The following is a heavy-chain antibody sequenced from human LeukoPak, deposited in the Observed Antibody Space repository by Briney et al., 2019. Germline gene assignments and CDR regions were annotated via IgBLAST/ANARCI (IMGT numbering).Heavy chain of an antibody. J-gene: IGHJ4*02. CDR2: INHSGST. CDR3: ARAPGITMIVV. V-gene: IGHV4-34*01. CDR1: GGSFSGYY. D-gene: IGHD3-22*01. Sequence: SETLSLTCAVYGGSFSGYYWSWIRQPPGKGLEWIGEINHSGSTNYNPSLKSRVTMSVDTSKNQFSLKLSSVTAADTAVYYCARAPGITMIVVWGQGTLVTVSS.